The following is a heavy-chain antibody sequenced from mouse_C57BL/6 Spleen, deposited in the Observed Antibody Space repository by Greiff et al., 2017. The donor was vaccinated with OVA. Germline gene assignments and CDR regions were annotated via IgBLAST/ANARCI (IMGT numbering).Heavy chain of an antibody. J-gene: IGHJ2*01. V-gene: IGHV1-69*01. Sequence: QVQLQQPGAELVMPGASVKLSCKASGYTFTSYWMHWVKQRPGQGLEWIGEIDPSDSTTNYNQKFKGKSTLTVDKSSSTAYMQLSSLTSEDSAVYYCARSLNWDFDDWGKGTTLTVSS. CDR3: ARSLNWDFDD. D-gene: IGHD4-1*02. CDR2: IDPSDSTT. CDR1: GYTFTSYW.